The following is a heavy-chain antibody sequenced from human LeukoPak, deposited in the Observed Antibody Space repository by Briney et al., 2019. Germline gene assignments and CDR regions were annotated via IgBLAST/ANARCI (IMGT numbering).Heavy chain of an antibody. CDR3: ARHYSTDPFDY. CDR2: ISHSGNT. J-gene: IGHJ4*02. D-gene: IGHD4-11*01. CDR1: GSSINSYY. V-gene: IGHV4-59*08. Sequence: PSETLSLTCTVSGSSINSYYWSWIRQPPGKGLEWVACISHSGNTNYNPSLKTRVTISADTSKSQISLKLTSVTAADTATYYCARHYSTDPFDYWGQGTPVTVS.